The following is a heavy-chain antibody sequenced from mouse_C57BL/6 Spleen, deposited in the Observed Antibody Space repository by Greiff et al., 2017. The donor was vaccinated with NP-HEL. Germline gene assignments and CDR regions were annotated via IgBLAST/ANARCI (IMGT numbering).Heavy chain of an antibody. D-gene: IGHD4-1*01. V-gene: IGHV1-69*01. CDR3: ARRGSNRSYYFDD. CDR1: GYTFTSYW. CDR2: IDPSDSYP. Sequence: VQLQQPGAELVMPGASVKLSCKASGYTFTSYWMHWVKQRPGQGLEWIGEIDPSDSYPNYNQKFKGKSTLTVDKSSSTAYMQLSSLTSEDSAVYYCARRGSNRSYYFDDWGQGTTLTVSS. J-gene: IGHJ2*01.